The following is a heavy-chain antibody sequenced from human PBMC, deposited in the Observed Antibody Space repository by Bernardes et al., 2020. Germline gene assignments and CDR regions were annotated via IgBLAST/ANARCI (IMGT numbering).Heavy chain of an antibody. CDR3: ARVNSSGWVYYYYMDV. CDR1: GGSISSYY. J-gene: IGHJ6*03. D-gene: IGHD6-19*01. Sequence: SETLSLTCTVSGGSISSYYWSWIRQPPGKGLEWIGYIYYSGSTNYNPSLKSRVTISVDTSKNQFSLKLSSVTAADTAVYYCARVNSSGWVYYYYMDVWGKGTTVTVSS. V-gene: IGHV4-59*01. CDR2: IYYSGST.